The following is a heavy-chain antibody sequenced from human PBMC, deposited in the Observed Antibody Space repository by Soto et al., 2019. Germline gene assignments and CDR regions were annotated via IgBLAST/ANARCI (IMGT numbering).Heavy chain of an antibody. J-gene: IGHJ4*02. Sequence: GGSLRLSCAASGFTFSNSEMNWVRQAPGKGLEWISYITSSGSTIYYADSVKGRFTISRDNAKNSLYLQMNSLRAEDTAVYYCARGNSPINIYWGQGTLVTAPQ. CDR3: ARGNSPINIY. V-gene: IGHV3-48*03. D-gene: IGHD2-21*01. CDR1: GFTFSNSE. CDR2: ITSSGSTI.